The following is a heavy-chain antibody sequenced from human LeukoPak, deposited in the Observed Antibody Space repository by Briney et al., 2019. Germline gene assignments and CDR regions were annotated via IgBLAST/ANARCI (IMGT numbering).Heavy chain of an antibody. J-gene: IGHJ3*02. CDR3: ARDNPLGYSSSWYSPPGAFDI. CDR1: GFTFSSYG. V-gene: IGHV3-7*01. Sequence: GGSLRLSRAASGFTFSSYGMSWVRQAPGKGLEWVANIKQDGSEKYYVDSVKGRFTISRDNAKNSLYLQMNSLRAEDTAVYYCARDNPLGYSSSWYSPPGAFDIWGQGTMVTVSS. D-gene: IGHD6-13*01. CDR2: IKQDGSEK.